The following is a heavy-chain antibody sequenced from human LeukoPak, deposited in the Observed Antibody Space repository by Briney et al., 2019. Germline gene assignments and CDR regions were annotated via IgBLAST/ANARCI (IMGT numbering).Heavy chain of an antibody. CDR3: ARDPNHGAYSDYVGYYSDY. CDR2: ISYDGSNK. Sequence: PGGSLRLSCAASGFTFSSYAMHWVRQAPGKGLEWVAVISYDGSNKYYADSVKGRFTISRDNSKSTLYLQVDSLRVEDTAVYYCARDPNHGAYSDYVGYYSDYWGQGTLVTVSS. J-gene: IGHJ4*02. V-gene: IGHV3-30-3*01. D-gene: IGHD5-12*01. CDR1: GFTFSSYA.